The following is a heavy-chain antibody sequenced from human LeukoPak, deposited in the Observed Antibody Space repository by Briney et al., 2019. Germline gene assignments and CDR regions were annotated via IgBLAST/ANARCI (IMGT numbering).Heavy chain of an antibody. Sequence: ASVKVFCKASRYTFTSYGISWVRQAPGQGLEWMGWISAYNGNTNYAQKLQGRVTMTTDTSTSTAYMELRSLRSYDTAVYYCARDEEDSSGYYQYYFDYWGQGTLVTVSS. D-gene: IGHD3-22*01. CDR2: ISAYNGNT. V-gene: IGHV1-18*01. J-gene: IGHJ4*02. CDR3: ARDEEDSSGYYQYYFDY. CDR1: RYTFTSYG.